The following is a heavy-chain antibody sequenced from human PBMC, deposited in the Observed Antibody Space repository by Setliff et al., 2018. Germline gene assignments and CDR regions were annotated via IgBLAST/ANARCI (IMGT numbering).Heavy chain of an antibody. CDR1: GGTFSNHA. V-gene: IGHV1-69*10. J-gene: IGHJ6*02. Sequence: SVKVSCKVAGGTFSNHAISWVRQAPGQGLEWMGGIVPLLETSKYAQKFQGRVTITADQTTNTAHMEVSSLRSEDTAVYYCARTKMDVVAAAAKYTSLDVWGQGTSVTVSS. CDR3: ARTKMDVVAAAAKYTSLDV. CDR2: IVPLLETS. D-gene: IGHD6-13*01.